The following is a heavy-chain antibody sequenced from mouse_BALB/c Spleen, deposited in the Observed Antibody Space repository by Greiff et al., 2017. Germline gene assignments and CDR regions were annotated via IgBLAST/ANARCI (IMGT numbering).Heavy chain of an antibody. CDR1: GFSLTSYG. Sequence: VQVVESGPGLVAPSQSLSITCTVSGFSLTSYGVHWVRQPPGKGLEWLGVIWAGGSTNYNSALMSRLSISKDNSKSQVFLKMNSLQTDDTAMYYCARDRDMNYYGYFDYWGQGTTLTVSS. J-gene: IGHJ2*01. CDR3: ARDRDMNYYGYFDY. D-gene: IGHD1-1*01. CDR2: IWAGGST. V-gene: IGHV2-9*02.